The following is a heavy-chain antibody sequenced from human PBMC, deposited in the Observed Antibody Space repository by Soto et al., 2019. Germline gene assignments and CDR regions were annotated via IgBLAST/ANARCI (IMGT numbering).Heavy chain of an antibody. V-gene: IGHV3-23*01. Sequence: EAQLLESGGGWVQPGGSLRVSCAASGFSFDTYAMSWVRQAPGKGLEWVSTISGRGGNTYYADSVKGRFTISGANSKNIRYLQMTSLKAEDTALYSCAKLGMTTITRDYGGQGTQVTVSP. CDR3: AKLGMTTITRDY. D-gene: IGHD5-12*01. CDR2: ISGRGGNT. CDR1: GFSFDTYA. J-gene: IGHJ4*02.